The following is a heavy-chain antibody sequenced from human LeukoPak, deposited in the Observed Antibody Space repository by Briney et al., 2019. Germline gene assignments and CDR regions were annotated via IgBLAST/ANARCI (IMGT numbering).Heavy chain of an antibody. CDR1: GLTFSSYI. J-gene: IGHJ6*02. Sequence: PGGSLRLSGAASGLTFSSYIMNWVRQAPGKGLEWVSYISSSSSTIYYADSVKGRFTISRDNAKNSLYLQMNSLRDEDTAVYYCVSQPDVWGQGTTVTVSS. V-gene: IGHV3-48*02. D-gene: IGHD2-2*01. CDR3: VSQPDV. CDR2: ISSSSSTI.